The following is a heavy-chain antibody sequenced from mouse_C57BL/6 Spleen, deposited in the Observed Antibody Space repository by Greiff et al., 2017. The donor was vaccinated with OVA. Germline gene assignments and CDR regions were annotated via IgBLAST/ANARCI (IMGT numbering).Heavy chain of an antibody. D-gene: IGHD4-1*01. CDR3: ARSLLTGTGGFDY. J-gene: IGHJ2*01. CDR2: IRNKANGYTT. Sequence: EVKLEESGGGLVQPGGSLSLSCAASGFTFTDYYMSWVRQPPGKALEWLGFIRNKANGYTTEYSASVKGRFTISRDNSQSILYLQMNALRAEDSATYYCARSLLTGTGGFDYWGQGTTLTVSS. CDR1: GFTFTDYY. V-gene: IGHV7-3*01.